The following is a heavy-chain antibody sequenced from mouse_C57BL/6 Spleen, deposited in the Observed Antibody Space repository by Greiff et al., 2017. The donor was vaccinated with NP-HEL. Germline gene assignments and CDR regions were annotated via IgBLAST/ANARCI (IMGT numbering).Heavy chain of an antibody. D-gene: IGHD1-1*01. CDR1: GYTFTDYY. Sequence: EVQLQQSGPELVKPGASVKISCKASGYTFTDYYMNWVKQSHGKSLEWIGDINPNNGGTSYNQKFKGKATLTVDKSSSTAYMELRSLTSEDSAVYYCARSGLYGSSYGRAMDYWGQGTSVTVSS. CDR3: ARSGLYGSSYGRAMDY. J-gene: IGHJ4*01. V-gene: IGHV1-26*01. CDR2: INPNNGGT.